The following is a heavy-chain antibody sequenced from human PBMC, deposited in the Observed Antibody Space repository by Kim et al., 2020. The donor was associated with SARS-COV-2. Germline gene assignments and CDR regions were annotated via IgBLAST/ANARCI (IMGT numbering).Heavy chain of an antibody. CDR3: AKVVGGSGSYYRYYYFGMDV. J-gene: IGHJ6*02. D-gene: IGHD3-10*01. V-gene: IGHV3-23*01. CDR1: GFTFSSYA. Sequence: GGSLRLSCAASGFTFSSYAMSWVRQAPGKGLEWVSAISGSAGSTYYADSVKGRFTISRDNSKNTLYLQMNSLRAEDTAVYYCAKVVGGSGSYYRYYYFGMDVWGQGATVTVSS. CDR2: ISGSAGST.